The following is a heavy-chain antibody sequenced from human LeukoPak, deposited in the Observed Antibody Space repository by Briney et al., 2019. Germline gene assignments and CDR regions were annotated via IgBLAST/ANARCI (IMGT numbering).Heavy chain of an antibody. CDR3: ARDLTGTSHFDY. CDR1: GGTFSSYA. CDR2: IIPIFGTA. V-gene: IGHV1-69*01. J-gene: IGHJ4*02. D-gene: IGHD1-20*01. Sequence: GASVTVSCKASGGTFSSYAISWVRQAPGQGLEWMGGIIPIFGTANYAQKFQGRVTITADESTSTAYMELSSLRSEDTAVYYCARDLTGTSHFDYWGQGTLVTVSS.